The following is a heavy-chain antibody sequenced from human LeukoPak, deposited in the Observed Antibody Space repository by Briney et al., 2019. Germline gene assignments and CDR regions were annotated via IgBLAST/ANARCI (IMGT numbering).Heavy chain of an antibody. Sequence: SETLSLTCTVSGVSISSGDYYWRWIRQPPGKGLEWIGYIYYSGSTYYNPSLKSRVTISVDTSKNQFSLKLSSVTAADTAVYYCARDIPYYGSRSPRANWFDPWGQGTLVTVSS. D-gene: IGHD3-10*01. CDR3: ARDIPYYGSRSPRANWFDP. J-gene: IGHJ5*02. V-gene: IGHV4-30-4*01. CDR1: GVSISSGDYY. CDR2: IYYSGST.